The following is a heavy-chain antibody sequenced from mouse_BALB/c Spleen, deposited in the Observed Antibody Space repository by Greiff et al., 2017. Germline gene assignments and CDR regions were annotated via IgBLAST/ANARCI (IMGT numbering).Heavy chain of an antibody. Sequence: DVKLVESGGGLVKPGGSLKLSCAASGFTFSSYAMSWVRQTPEKRLEWVASISSGGSTYYPDSVKGRFTISRDNARNILYLQMSSLRSEDTAMYYCARGEATMITTGFAYWGQGTLVTVSA. V-gene: IGHV5-6-5*01. J-gene: IGHJ3*01. CDR3: ARGEATMITTGFAY. CDR1: GFTFSSYA. D-gene: IGHD2-4*01. CDR2: ISSGGST.